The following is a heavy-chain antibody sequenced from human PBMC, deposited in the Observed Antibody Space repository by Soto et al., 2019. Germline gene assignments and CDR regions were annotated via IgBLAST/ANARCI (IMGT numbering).Heavy chain of an antibody. CDR1: GFTFSSDA. CDR2: ITNSGGST. CDR3: AKYIRYFDS. Sequence: PGGSLRLSCAASGFTFSSDAMSWVRQAPGKGLERVSAITNSGGSTYYADSVRGRFTISRDNSKNTLYLQMNSLRVEDTAVYYCAKYIRYFDSWGQGTLVTVSS. V-gene: IGHV3-23*01. J-gene: IGHJ4*02.